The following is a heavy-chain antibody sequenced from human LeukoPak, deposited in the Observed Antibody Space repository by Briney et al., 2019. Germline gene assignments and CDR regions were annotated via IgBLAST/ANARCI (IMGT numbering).Heavy chain of an antibody. J-gene: IGHJ5*02. V-gene: IGHV1-2*06. D-gene: IGHD3-10*01. Sequence: ASVKVSCKASGYTFTGYYMHWVRQAPGQGLEWMGRINPNSGGTNYAQKFQGRVTMTRDTSISTAYMELSRLRSDDTAVYYCARDRPMVRGGFDPWGQGTLVTVSS. CDR1: GYTFTGYY. CDR2: INPNSGGT. CDR3: ARDRPMVRGGFDP.